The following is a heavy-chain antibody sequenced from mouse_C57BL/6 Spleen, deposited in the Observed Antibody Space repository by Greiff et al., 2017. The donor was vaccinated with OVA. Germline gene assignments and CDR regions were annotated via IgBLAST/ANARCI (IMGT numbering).Heavy chain of an antibody. J-gene: IGHJ4*01. CDR1: GYTFTDYY. V-gene: IGHV1-19*01. Sequence: EVQLQQSGPVLVKPGASVKMSCKASGYTFTDYYMNWVKQSHGKSLEWIGVINPYNGGTSYNQKFKGKATLTVDKSSSTAYMELNSLTSEDSAVYYCASLYGSSYAMDYWGQGTSVTVSS. CDR2: INPYNGGT. D-gene: IGHD1-1*01. CDR3: ASLYGSSYAMDY.